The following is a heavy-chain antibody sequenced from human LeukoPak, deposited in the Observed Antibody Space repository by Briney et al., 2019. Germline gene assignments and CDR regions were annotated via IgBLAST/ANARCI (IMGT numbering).Heavy chain of an antibody. CDR3: ARGGGYNWNCVPFDY. Sequence: SETLSLTCTVSGGSISSYYWSWIRQPPGKGLEWIGYVYYSGSTNYNPSLKSRVTISVDTSKNQFSLKLSSVTAADTAVYYCARGGGYNWNCVPFDYWGQGTLVTVSS. CDR2: VYYSGST. J-gene: IGHJ4*02. D-gene: IGHD1-7*01. V-gene: IGHV4-59*01. CDR1: GGSISSYY.